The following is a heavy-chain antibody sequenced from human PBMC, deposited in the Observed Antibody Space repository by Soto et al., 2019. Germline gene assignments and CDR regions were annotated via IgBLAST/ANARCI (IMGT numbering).Heavy chain of an antibody. CDR3: ARGGGDYSSSWYGPFDY. Sequence: SETLSLTCTVSGGSISSYYWSWIRQPPGKGLEWIGYIYYSGSTNYNPSLKSRVTISVDTSKNQFSLKLSSVTAADTAVYYCARGGGDYSSSWYGPFDYWGQGTLVTVSS. V-gene: IGHV4-59*01. D-gene: IGHD6-13*01. J-gene: IGHJ4*02. CDR2: IYYSGST. CDR1: GGSISSYY.